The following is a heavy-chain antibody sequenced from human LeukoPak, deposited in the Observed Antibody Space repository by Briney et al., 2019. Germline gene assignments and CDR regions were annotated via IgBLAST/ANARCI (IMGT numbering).Heavy chain of an antibody. Sequence: GGSLRLSCAPSGFTFKQHWMKWVRQAPGKGLEGVANIKQEGGEKNYVDSVKGRFTISRDNAKNSLDLQMNSLRAEDTAVYYCAACAFWGQGTLVTVSS. CDR2: IKQEGGEK. CDR3: AACAF. V-gene: IGHV3-7*05. CDR1: GFTFKQHW. J-gene: IGHJ4*02.